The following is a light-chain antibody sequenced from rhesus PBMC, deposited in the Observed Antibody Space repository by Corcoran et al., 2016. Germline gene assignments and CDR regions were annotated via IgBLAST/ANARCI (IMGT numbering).Light chain of an antibody. Sequence: DIHMTQSPSSLSASVGDKVTITCRASQAISNALAWFQQKPGKAPKLLFYAASNLQSGVPSRFSGSGSGTDFTLTISSLQPEDFAVYYCQQRNSYPYSFGRGTKVEIK. CDR1: QAISNA. CDR2: AAS. J-gene: IGKJ2*01. V-gene: IGKV1-33*01. CDR3: QQRNSYPYS.